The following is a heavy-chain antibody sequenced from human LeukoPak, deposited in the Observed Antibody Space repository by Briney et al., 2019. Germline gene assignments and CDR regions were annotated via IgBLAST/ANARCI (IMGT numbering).Heavy chain of an antibody. J-gene: IGHJ6*02. CDR1: GYTFTGYY. CDR2: INPNSGGT. CDR3: ARDPETRDYYSYGMDV. Sequence: GASVTVSCKASGYTFTGYYMHWVRQAPGQGLEWMGWINPNSGGTNYAQKFQGRVTITRDTSISTAYMELSRLRSDDTAVYYCARDPETRDYYSYGMDVWGQGTTVTVSS. V-gene: IGHV1-2*02.